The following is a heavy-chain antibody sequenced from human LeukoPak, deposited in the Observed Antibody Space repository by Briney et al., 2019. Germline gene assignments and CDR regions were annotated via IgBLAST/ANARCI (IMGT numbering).Heavy chain of an antibody. Sequence: GGSLRLSCAASGFTFSSYWMHWVRQAPGKGLVWVSRINSDGSSTSYADSVKGRFTISRDNAKNTLYLQMNSLRAEDTALYYCAKGMGQGSAWQYFDYWGQGTLVTVSS. J-gene: IGHJ4*02. CDR3: AKGMGQGSAWQYFDY. CDR2: INSDGSST. D-gene: IGHD2-8*01. V-gene: IGHV3-74*01. CDR1: GFTFSSYW.